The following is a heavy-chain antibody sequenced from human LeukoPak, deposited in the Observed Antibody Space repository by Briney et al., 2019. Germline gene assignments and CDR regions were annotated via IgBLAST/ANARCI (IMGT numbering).Heavy chain of an antibody. V-gene: IGHV3-30-3*01. CDR1: GFTFSSYA. J-gene: IGHJ4*02. Sequence: GGFLRLSCAASGFTFSSYAMHWVRQAPGKGLEWVAVISYDGSNKYYADSVKGRFTISRDNSKNTVYLQMNSLRAEDTAVYYCAKDDPKAYFDYWGQGNLVTVSS. CDR3: AKDDPKAYFDY. CDR2: ISYDGSNK.